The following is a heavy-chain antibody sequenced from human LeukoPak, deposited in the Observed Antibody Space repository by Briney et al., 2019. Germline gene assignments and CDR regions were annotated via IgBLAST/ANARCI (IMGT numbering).Heavy chain of an antibody. Sequence: SETLSLTCAVSGGSISSSNWWSWVRQPPGKGLEWIGYIYYSGSTNYNPSLKSRVTISVDMSKNQFSLKLSSVTAADTAVYYCARSRAAGTGFDYWGQGTLVTVSS. CDR3: ARSRAAGTGFDY. J-gene: IGHJ4*02. CDR1: GGSISSSNW. CDR2: IYYSGST. V-gene: IGHV4-4*02. D-gene: IGHD6-13*01.